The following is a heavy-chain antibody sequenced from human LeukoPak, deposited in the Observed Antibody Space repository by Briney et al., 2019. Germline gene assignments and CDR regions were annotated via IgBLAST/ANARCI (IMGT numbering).Heavy chain of an antibody. V-gene: IGHV4-31*03. D-gene: IGHD4-17*01. J-gene: IGHJ5*02. Sequence: SETLSPTCTVSGGSISSGGYYWSWIRQHPGKGLEWIGYIYYSGSTYYNPPLKSRVTISVDTSKNQFSLKLSSVTAADTAAYYCAAKDGDYSNWFDPWGQGTLVTVSS. CDR2: IYYSGST. CDR3: AAKDGDYSNWFDP. CDR1: GGSISSGGYY.